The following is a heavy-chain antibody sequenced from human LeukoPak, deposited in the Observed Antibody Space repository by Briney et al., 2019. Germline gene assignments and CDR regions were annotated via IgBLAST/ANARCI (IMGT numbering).Heavy chain of an antibody. Sequence: SETLSLTCALYGGSFTDYFWNWIRQPPGKGLEWIGEINHSGTTSYNPSLKSRVTMSVDTSKKQFSLNLSSVTAADTAVYYCAKSYYYYGLDVWGPRTTVAVSS. CDR1: GGSFTDYF. J-gene: IGHJ6*02. CDR3: AKSYYYYGLDV. CDR2: INHSGTT. V-gene: IGHV4-34*01.